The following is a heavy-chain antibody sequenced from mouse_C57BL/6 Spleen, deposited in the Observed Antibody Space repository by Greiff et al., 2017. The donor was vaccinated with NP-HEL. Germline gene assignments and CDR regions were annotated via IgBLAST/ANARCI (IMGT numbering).Heavy chain of an antibody. CDR1: GYTFTSYW. CDR2: IDPSDSYT. D-gene: IGHD1-1*01. CDR3: APFTTVRYAMDY. V-gene: IGHV1-59*01. Sequence: QVQLQQPGAELVRPGTSVKLSCKASGYTFTSYWMHWVKQRPGQGLEWIGVIDPSDSYTNYNQKFKGKATLTVDTSSSTAYMQLSSLTSEDSAVYYCAPFTTVRYAMDYWGQGTSVTVSS. J-gene: IGHJ4*01.